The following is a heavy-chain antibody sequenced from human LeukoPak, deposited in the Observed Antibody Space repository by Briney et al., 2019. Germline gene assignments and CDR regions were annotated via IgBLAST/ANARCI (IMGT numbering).Heavy chain of an antibody. CDR2: IYYSGST. D-gene: IGHD4-17*01. Sequence: SETLSLTCTVSGGSISSYYWSWIRRPPGKGLEWIGYIYYSGSTNYNPSLKSRGTISVDTSKNQFSLKLSSVTAADTAVYYCASRLGGDAYAFDIWGQGTMVTVSS. V-gene: IGHV4-59*08. CDR3: ASRLGGDAYAFDI. J-gene: IGHJ3*02. CDR1: GGSISSYY.